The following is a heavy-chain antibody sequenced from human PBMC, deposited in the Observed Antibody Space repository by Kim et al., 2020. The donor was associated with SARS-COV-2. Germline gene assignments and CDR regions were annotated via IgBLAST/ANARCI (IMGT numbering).Heavy chain of an antibody. J-gene: IGHJ4*02. CDR2: IIPIFGTA. D-gene: IGHD5-12*01. CDR3: VGLSGYNYAYFGY. V-gene: IGHV1-69*13. CDR1: GGTFSSYA. Sequence: SVKVSCKASGGTFSSYAISWVRQAPGQGLEWMGGIIPIFGTANYAQKFQGRVTITADESTSTAYMELSSLRSEDTAVYYCVGLSGYNYAYFGYWGQGTLVTVSS.